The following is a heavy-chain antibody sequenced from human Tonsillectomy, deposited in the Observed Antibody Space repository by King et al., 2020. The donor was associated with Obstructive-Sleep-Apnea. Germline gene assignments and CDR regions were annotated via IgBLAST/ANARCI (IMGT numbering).Heavy chain of an antibody. D-gene: IGHD6-13*01. V-gene: IGHV4-59*01. J-gene: IGHJ4*02. Sequence: QLQESGPQLVKPSETLSLTCNVSGVSISSYSWSWIRQPPGKGPESIGYIYYSGSTLYNPALKSRVTLSVDTSKNQISLRLSSVTTADTAMYYCARVRTATAGLDYWGQGALVTVSS. CDR3: ARVRTATAGLDY. CDR2: IYYSGST. CDR1: GVSISSYS.